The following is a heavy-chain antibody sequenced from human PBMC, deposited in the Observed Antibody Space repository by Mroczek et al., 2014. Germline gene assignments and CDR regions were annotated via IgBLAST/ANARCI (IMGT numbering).Heavy chain of an antibody. V-gene: IGHV3-30*18. CDR3: AKGARWILSSTSCPELYYYYYGMDV. J-gene: IGHJ6*01. CDR2: ISYDGSNK. D-gene: IGHD2-2*03. CDR1: GFTFSSYG. Sequence: ESGGGVVQPGRSLRLSCAASGFTFSSYGMHWVRQAPGKGLEWVAVISYDGSNKYYADSVKGRFTISRDNSKNTLYLQMNSLRAEDTAVYYCAKGARWILSSTSCPELYYYYYGMDV.